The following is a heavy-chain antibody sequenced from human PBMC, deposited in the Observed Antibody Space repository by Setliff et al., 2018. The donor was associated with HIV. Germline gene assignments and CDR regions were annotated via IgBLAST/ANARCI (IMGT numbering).Heavy chain of an antibody. CDR1: GFTFTNYW. D-gene: IGHD2-8*02. J-gene: IGHJ6*03. CDR2: IHKDGSEK. CDR3: ARVFWYGLPQIYYYMDV. Sequence: GGSLRLSCAASGFTFTNYWMSWVRQSPGKGLEWVANIHKDGSEKYYADSVKGRFTISRDNAKNTLYLQMNSLRAEDTAVYYCARVFWYGLPQIYYYMDVWGKGTTVTVSS. V-gene: IGHV3-7*01.